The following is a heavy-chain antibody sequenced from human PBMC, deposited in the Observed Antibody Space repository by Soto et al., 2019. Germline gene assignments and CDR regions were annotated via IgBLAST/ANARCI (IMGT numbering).Heavy chain of an antibody. CDR2: INSDGSGK. Sequence: GGSLRLSCAASGFSLINFWMAWVRQTGKGLEWVANINSDGSGKYYVDSVEGRFTISRDNAKNSLYLEMNSLRVEDSAVYYCVRVYRYDQYDYWGQGAQVTVSS. J-gene: IGHJ4*02. D-gene: IGHD3-16*02. V-gene: IGHV3-7*02. CDR3: VRVYRYDQYDY. CDR1: GFSLINFW.